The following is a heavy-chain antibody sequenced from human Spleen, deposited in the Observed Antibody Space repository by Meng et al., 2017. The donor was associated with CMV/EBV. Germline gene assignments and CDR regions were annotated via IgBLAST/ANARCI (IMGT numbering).Heavy chain of an antibody. CDR1: GFTFSSYW. Sequence: GGSLRLSCAASGFTFSSYWMHWVRQAPGKGLVWVSRINSDGSSTSYADSVKGRFTISRDNAKNTLYLQMNSLRAEDTAVYYCARVQRWAYFDYWGQGALVTVSS. CDR2: INSDGSST. J-gene: IGHJ4*02. CDR3: ARVQRWAYFDY. D-gene: IGHD5-24*01. V-gene: IGHV3-74*01.